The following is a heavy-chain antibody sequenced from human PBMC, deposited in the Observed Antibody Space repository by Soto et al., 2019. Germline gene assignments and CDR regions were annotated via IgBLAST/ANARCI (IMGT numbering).Heavy chain of an antibody. CDR3: ARDGKSVSATGGMDV. D-gene: IGHD1-26*01. CDR1: GFTFRSYD. V-gene: IGHV3-30*03. Sequence: QVQLVESGGGVVQPGRSLRLSCAASGFTFRSYDMHWVHQAPGKGLEGVALLSYDGRSQYYADSVKGRFTISRDNSKNTVYLQMNSLRAEDTAVYYFARDGKSVSATGGMDVWGQGTTVTVSS. CDR2: LSYDGRSQ. J-gene: IGHJ6*02.